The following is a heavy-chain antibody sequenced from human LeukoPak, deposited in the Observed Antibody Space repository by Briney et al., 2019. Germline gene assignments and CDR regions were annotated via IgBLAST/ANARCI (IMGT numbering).Heavy chain of an antibody. D-gene: IGHD2-15*01. Sequence: GGSLRLSCVASGFIFSSYEMNWVRQAPGKGLEWVANIKQDGSEKYYVDSVKGRFTISRDNAKNSLYLQMNSLRAEDTAVYYCARWVVTAADIDYWGQGTLVIVSS. CDR2: IKQDGSEK. CDR1: GFIFSSYE. V-gene: IGHV3-7*01. CDR3: ARWVVTAADIDY. J-gene: IGHJ4*02.